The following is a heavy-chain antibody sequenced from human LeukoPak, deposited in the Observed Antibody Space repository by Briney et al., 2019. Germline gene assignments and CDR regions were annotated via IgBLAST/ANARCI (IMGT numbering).Heavy chain of an antibody. V-gene: IGHV4-59*03. D-gene: IGHD1/OR15-1a*01. CDR1: GGSINSYD. Sequence: SETLSLTCTVSGGSINSYDWSWIRQPPGKGLEWIGYIFYSGSTNYNPSLKSRVTISVDTSKNQFSLKLTSVTAADTAVYYCAKRTGQGLYYFDYWGQGTLVTVSS. CDR3: AKRTGQGLYYFDY. J-gene: IGHJ4*02. CDR2: IFYSGST.